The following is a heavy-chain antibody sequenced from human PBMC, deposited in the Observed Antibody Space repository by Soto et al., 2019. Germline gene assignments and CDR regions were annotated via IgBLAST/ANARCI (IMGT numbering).Heavy chain of an antibody. CDR2: IIPILGIA. D-gene: IGHD3-10*01. CDR1: GGTFSSYT. J-gene: IGHJ6*02. Sequence: QVQLVQSGAEVKKPGSSVKVSCKASGGTFSSYTISWVRQAPGQGLEWMGRIIPILGIANYAQKFQGRVTSTADKSTSTAYMELSSLRSEDTAVYYCARGYGITMVRGEYYGMDVWGQGTTGTVSS. V-gene: IGHV1-69*02. CDR3: ARGYGITMVRGEYYGMDV.